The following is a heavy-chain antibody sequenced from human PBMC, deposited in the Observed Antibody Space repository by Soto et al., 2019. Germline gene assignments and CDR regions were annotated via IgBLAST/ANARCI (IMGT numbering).Heavy chain of an antibody. CDR1: GFTFTNYV. J-gene: IGHJ4*02. D-gene: IGHD1-1*01. Sequence: EVQLLESGGGLAQPGGSLRLSCATSGFTFTNYVMSWVRQAPGKGLEWVSGSSGSGDGPWYADSVKGRFTISSDNSKNTVYLHMDSLRAEATAVYYCAREGLQRLFNFDYWGQGTLVTVSS. V-gene: IGHV3-23*01. CDR2: SSGSGDGP. CDR3: AREGLQRLFNFDY.